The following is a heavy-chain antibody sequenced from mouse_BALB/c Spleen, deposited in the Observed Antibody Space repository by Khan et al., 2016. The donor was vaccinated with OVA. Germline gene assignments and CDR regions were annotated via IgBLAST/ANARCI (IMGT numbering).Heavy chain of an antibody. CDR1: GYTFTSYW. CDR2: TNPTNGRP. Sequence: QVQLQQSGAELVKAGASVKMSCKASGYTFTSYWMHWVKQRLGQGLEWFAETNPTNGRPYYNEKFKSKATLTVDKSSSTAYMLLSGPTCEDSAVYYCARIKKIVATYFDYWGKGTTLTVSA. J-gene: IGHJ2*01. CDR3: ARIKKIVATYFDY. V-gene: IGHV1S81*02. D-gene: IGHD1-1*01.